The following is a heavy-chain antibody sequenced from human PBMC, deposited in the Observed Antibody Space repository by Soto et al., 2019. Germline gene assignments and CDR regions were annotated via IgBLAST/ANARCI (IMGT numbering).Heavy chain of an antibody. V-gene: IGHV1-18*01. CDR2: ISAHNGNT. CDR3: ARGRYGDY. Sequence: QVHLVQSGAEVKKPGASVKVSCKGSGYGFTTYGITWVRQAPGQGLEWMAWISAHNGNTNYAQKLQGRVTVTRDTSTSTAHMELRILRSDDTAVYYCARGRYGDYWGQGALVTVSS. D-gene: IGHD1-1*01. J-gene: IGHJ4*02. CDR1: GYGFTTYG.